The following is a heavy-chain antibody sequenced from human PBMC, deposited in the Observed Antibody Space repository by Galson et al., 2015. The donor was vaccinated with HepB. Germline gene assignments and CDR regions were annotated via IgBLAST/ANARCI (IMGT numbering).Heavy chain of an antibody. J-gene: IGHJ5*02. CDR3: AREAVAGIFYFDP. Sequence: KVSCKASGYNFTKYGIHWVRQVPGQGLEWIGWIHPVFGDSHITGRLQGRVTISADTSSTTAYMEMRSLKFDDTGLYFCAREAVAGIFYFDPWGQGTTVIVSS. CDR2: IHPVFGDS. D-gene: IGHD6-19*01. V-gene: IGHV1-18*04. CDR1: GYNFTKYG.